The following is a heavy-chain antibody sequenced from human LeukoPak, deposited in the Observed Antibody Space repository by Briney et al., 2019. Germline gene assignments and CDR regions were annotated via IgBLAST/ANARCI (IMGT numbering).Heavy chain of an antibody. D-gene: IGHD3/OR15-3a*01. J-gene: IGHJ4*02. V-gene: IGHV3-23*01. CDR2: ISDSGGST. Sequence: GGSLRLSCAVSGLTFSNAWMSWVRQAPGKGLEWVAGISDSGGSTNYADSVKGRFTISRDNPKNTLYLQMNSLRAEDTAVYFCAKRGVVIRVILVGFHKEAYYFESWGQGALVTVSS. CDR3: AKRGVVIRVILVGFHKEAYYFES. CDR1: GLTFSNAW.